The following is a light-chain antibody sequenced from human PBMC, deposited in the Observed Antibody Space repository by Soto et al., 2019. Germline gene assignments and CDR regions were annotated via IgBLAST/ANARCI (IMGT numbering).Light chain of an antibody. Sequence: EIVMTQSPATLSVSPGERATLSCRASQSVSTNLAWYQQKPGQSPRLLMYRASPRAAGIPTRFSGSGSGTEFTLTISSLQSEDFAVYYCQQYNNWPPLTFGGGTKVELK. J-gene: IGKJ4*01. CDR1: QSVSTN. CDR2: RAS. CDR3: QQYNNWPPLT. V-gene: IGKV3-15*01.